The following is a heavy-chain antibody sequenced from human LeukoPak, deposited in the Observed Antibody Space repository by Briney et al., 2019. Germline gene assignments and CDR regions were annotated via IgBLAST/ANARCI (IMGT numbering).Heavy chain of an antibody. Sequence: SETLSLTCTVSGGSISSYYWGWLRQPRGKGLEWIGSIYYSGSTYYNPSLKSRVTISVDTSKNQFSLKLSSVTAADTAVYYCARQDIVVVPALDAFDIWGQGTMVTVSS. J-gene: IGHJ3*02. CDR3: ARQDIVVVPALDAFDI. CDR2: IYYSGST. D-gene: IGHD2-2*01. CDR1: GGSISSYY. V-gene: IGHV4-39*01.